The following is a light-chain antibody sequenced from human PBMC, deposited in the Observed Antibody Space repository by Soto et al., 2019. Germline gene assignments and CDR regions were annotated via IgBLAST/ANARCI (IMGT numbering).Light chain of an antibody. CDR1: SSDVGGYES. CDR2: NVC. J-gene: IGLJ1*01. CDR3: CSYTSSATYV. V-gene: IGLV2-11*01. Sequence: QSVLSQPPSVSGSPGQSVTISCIGTSSDVGGYESVSWYQQHPGTVPKPLIYNVCSQPSGVPDRFSGSKSGSPASMTISGLQAEDEADYSCCSYTSSATYVFESGTKLTVL.